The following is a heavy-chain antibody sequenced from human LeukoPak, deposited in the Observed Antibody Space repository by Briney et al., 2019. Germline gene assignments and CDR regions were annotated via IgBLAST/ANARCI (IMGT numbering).Heavy chain of an antibody. Sequence: SETLSLTCTVSGGSISSYYWSWIRQPPGKGLEWNGYIYYSGSTNYNPSLKSRVTISVDTSKNQFSLKLSSVTAADTAVYYCARAPTRRDAFDIWGQGTMVTVSS. CDR2: IYYSGST. CDR1: GGSISSYY. J-gene: IGHJ3*02. V-gene: IGHV4-59*01. CDR3: ARAPTRRDAFDI.